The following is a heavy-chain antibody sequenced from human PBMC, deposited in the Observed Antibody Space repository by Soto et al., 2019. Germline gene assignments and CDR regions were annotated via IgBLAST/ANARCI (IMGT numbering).Heavy chain of an antibody. CDR2: ISSSGSTI. J-gene: IGHJ3*02. CDR1: GFTFSSYE. V-gene: IGHV3-48*03. D-gene: IGHD5-12*01. CDR3: ASNSGYDSAFDI. Sequence: GGSLRLSCAASGFTFSSYEMNWVRQAPGKGLEWVSYISSSGSTIYYADSVKGRFTISRDNAKNSLYLQMNSLRAEDTAVYYCASNSGYDSAFDIWGQWTMVTVSS.